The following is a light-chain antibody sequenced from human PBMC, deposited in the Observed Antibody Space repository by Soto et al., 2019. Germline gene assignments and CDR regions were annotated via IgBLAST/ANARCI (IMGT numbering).Light chain of an antibody. J-gene: IGKJ1*01. CDR1: QDIRND. Sequence: AIQMTQSPSSLSAFVGDRVTITCRASQDIRNDLGWYQQKPGQAPKLLIYAASKFQSGVPSRFSGSGSGTDFTLTISSLQPEDFATYYCLQDYIYPWTFGQGTKVEIK. CDR2: AAS. V-gene: IGKV1-6*01. CDR3: LQDYIYPWT.